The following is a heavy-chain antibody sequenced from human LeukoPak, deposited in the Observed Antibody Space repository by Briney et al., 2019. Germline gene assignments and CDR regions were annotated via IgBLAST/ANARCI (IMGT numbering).Heavy chain of an antibody. CDR3: ARGDCSSTSCYNYYYYYMDV. D-gene: IGHD2-2*01. V-gene: IGHV3-48*01. CDR2: ISSSSSTI. CDR1: GFTFSSYS. J-gene: IGHJ6*03. Sequence: GGSLRLSCAASGFTFSSYSMNWVRQAPGKGLEWVSYISSSSSTIYYADSVKGRFTISRDNAKNSLYLQMNSLRAEDTAVYYCARGDCSSTSCYNYYYYYMDVWGKGTTVTVSS.